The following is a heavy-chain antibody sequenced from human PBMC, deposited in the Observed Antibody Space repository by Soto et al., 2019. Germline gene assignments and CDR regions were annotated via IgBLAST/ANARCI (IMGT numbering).Heavy chain of an antibody. CDR3: ARGGDGYYYYMDV. J-gene: IGHJ6*03. CDR2: IKQDGSER. V-gene: IGHV3-7*01. Sequence: EVQLVESGGGLVQPGGSLRLSCAASGFTFSSYWMSWVRQAPGKGLEWVANIKQDGSERYYVDSVKGRFTISRDNAKNSLYLQMNRLRAEDTAVYYCARGGDGYYYYMDVWGKGTTVTVSS. CDR1: GFTFSSYW.